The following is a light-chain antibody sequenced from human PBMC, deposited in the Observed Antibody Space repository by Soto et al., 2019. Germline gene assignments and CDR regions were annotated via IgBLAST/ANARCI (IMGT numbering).Light chain of an antibody. CDR3: CSYAGPSTFVI. Sequence: QSVLTQPASVSGSPGQSITISCTGTYSDVGSCNLVSWYQQYPGKAPKLVIFGVSERPSGISNRFSGSKSGNTASLTIFGLQAEDEAVYYCCSYAGPSTFVIFGGGTKLTVL. CDR2: GVS. J-gene: IGLJ2*01. V-gene: IGLV2-23*02. CDR1: YSDVGSCNL.